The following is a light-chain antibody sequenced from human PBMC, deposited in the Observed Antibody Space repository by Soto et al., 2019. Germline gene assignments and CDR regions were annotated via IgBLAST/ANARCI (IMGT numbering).Light chain of an antibody. J-gene: IGLJ1*01. CDR3: KSYAGSNTYV. Sequence: QSVLTQPPSVSGAPGQRVTISCTGSNSNIGADYVVNWYQHHPGKAPRLIIYEVVQRPSGVPDRFSGSKSGNTASLTVSGLQAADEADYFCKSYAGSNTYVFGSGTKLTVL. CDR2: EVV. CDR1: NSNIGADYV. V-gene: IGLV1-40*01.